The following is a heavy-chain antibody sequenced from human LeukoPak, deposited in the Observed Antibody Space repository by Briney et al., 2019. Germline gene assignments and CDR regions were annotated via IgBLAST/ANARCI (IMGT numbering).Heavy chain of an antibody. V-gene: IGHV5-51*01. CDR1: GHTFSSHW. Sequence: PGASLKISCKVSGHTFSSHWIGWVRQMPGKGLEWMGIIDPGDSDTRYSPSFQGQVTISVDKSLSTAYLQWSSLKASDTAMYYCASVGRNSSDWAFAYWGQGTLVTVSS. CDR2: IDPGDSDT. J-gene: IGHJ4*02. CDR3: ASVGRNSSDWAFAY. D-gene: IGHD6-19*01.